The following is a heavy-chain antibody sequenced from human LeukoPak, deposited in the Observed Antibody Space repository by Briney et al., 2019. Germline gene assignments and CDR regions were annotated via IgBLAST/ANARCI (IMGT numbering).Heavy chain of an antibody. J-gene: IGHJ4*02. CDR1: GGSISSGDYY. CDR2: NYYSGST. D-gene: IGHD3-22*01. V-gene: IGHV4-30-4*01. Sequence: PSQTLSLTCTVSGGSISSGDYYWSWIRQPPGKGLEWIGYNYYSGSTYYNPSLKSRVTISVDTSKNQFSLKLSSVTAADTAVYYCAREYVDYYDSSATWGQGTLFTVSS. CDR3: AREYVDYYDSSAT.